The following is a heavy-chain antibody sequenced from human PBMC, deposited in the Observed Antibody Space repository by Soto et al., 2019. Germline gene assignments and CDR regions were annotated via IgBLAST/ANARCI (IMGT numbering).Heavy chain of an antibody. CDR2: ISYEGSKK. CDR3: AKEPGGRVLRYFDWSQMEGLGYFDY. J-gene: IGHJ4*02. CDR1: GFTFSSYG. V-gene: IGHV3-30*18. D-gene: IGHD3-9*01. Sequence: QVQRVGSGGGVVQPWRSLRLSCAAFGFTFSSYGTHWVRQAPGKGLEWVAVISYEGSKKYYADAVKGRFTISRDNTKNKRYLQMNSLRAEDTAVYDWAKEPGGRVLRYFDWSQMEGLGYFDYWGQGPMVTVSS.